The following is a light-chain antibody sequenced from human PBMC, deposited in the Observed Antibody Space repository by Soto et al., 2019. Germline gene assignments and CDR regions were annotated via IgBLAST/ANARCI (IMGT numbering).Light chain of an antibody. Sequence: EIVMTQSPGTLSLSPGERATLSCRASQSVSTNLAWYQQIPGQAPRLLIYGASTRATGIPARISGSGSGTEFTLDISSLQSEDFAVYYCQHYNDWPQTFGLGTKVEIK. CDR3: QHYNDWPQT. J-gene: IGKJ1*01. V-gene: IGKV3-15*01. CDR1: QSVSTN. CDR2: GAS.